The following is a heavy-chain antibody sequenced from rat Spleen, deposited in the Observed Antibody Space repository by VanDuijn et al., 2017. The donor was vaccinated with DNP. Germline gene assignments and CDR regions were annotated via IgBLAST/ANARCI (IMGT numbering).Heavy chain of an antibody. V-gene: IGHV5-29*01. J-gene: IGHJ3*01. D-gene: IGHD1-4*01. CDR3: ARKRLPGYYPFAC. Sequence: EVQLVESGGGLVQPGRSLKLSCAASGFTFSNYGMAWVRQAPTKGLEWVATISYDGSSTYYRDSVKGRFTISRDNAKSTLYLQMDSLRSEDTANYYCARKRLPGYYPFACWGQGTLVTVSS. CDR1: GFTFSNYG. CDR2: ISYDGSST.